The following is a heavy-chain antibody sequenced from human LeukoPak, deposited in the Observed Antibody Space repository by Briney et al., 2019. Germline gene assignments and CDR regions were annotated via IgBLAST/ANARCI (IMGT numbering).Heavy chain of an antibody. CDR3: ARQVRDSSGYYSYYFDY. Sequence: GESLKISCKGSGYSFTTYWIGWVRQMPGRGLEWMGIIYPGDSDTRYSPSFQGQVTISADKSISTAYLQWSSLKASDTAMYYRARQVRDSSGYYSYYFDYWGQGTLVTVSS. D-gene: IGHD3-22*01. CDR2: IYPGDSDT. V-gene: IGHV5-51*01. CDR1: GYSFTTYW. J-gene: IGHJ4*02.